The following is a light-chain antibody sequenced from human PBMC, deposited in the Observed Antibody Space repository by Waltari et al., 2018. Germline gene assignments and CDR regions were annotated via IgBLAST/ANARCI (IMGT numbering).Light chain of an antibody. Sequence: IVLTQSPATLSLSPGERATLSCRASQSGTSNDLAWYQQKPGQPPTLLMYTASRRASGSPDRYSGSGYGTDFTLTIRRLEHEDVGVYYCQQYGSSPLTFGGGTKVEIK. CDR1: QSGTSND. J-gene: IGKJ4*01. CDR2: TAS. CDR3: QQYGSSPLT. V-gene: IGKV3-20*01.